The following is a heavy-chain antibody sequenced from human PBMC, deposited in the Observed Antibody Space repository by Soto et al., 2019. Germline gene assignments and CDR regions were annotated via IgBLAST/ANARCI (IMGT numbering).Heavy chain of an antibody. V-gene: IGHV1-18*04. CDR3: ARCPRYCRTTTCFSLVTWFDP. CDR1: GYTFTSYG. D-gene: IGHD2-2*01. J-gene: IGHJ5*02. Sequence: ASVKVSCKASGYTFTSYGISWVRQAPGQGLEWMGWISSYNGNTNYAQKVQGRVTLTTDTSTSTTYMELRRLRSDDAAVYYCARCPRYCRTTTCFSLVTWFDPWGKGNMATVS. CDR2: ISSYNGNT.